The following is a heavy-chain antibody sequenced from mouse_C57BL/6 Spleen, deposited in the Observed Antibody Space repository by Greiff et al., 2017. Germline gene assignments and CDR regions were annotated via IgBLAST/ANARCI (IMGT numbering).Heavy chain of an antibody. CDR1: GYTFTSYW. D-gene: IGHD1-1*01. V-gene: IGHV1-64*01. Sequence: VQLQQSGAELVKPGASVKLSCKASGYTFTSYWMHWVKQRPGQGLEWIGMIHPNSGSTNYNEKFKSKATLTVDKSSSTAYMQLSSLTSEDSAVYYCARYHYGSSYNFDYWGQGTTLTVSS. CDR3: ARYHYGSSYNFDY. J-gene: IGHJ2*01. CDR2: IHPNSGST.